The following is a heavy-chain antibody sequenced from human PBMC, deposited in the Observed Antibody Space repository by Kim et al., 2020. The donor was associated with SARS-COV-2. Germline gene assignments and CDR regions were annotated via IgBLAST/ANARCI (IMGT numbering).Heavy chain of an antibody. CDR1: GFTFDDYA. J-gene: IGHJ6*02. V-gene: IGHV3-9*01. Sequence: GGSLRLSCAASGFTFDDYAMHWVRQAPGKGLEWVSGISWNSGSIGYADSVKGRFTISRDNAKNSLYLQMNSLRAEDTALYYCAKDIHSSSSLNYYYYGMDVWGQGTTVTVSS. CDR3: AKDIHSSSSLNYYYYGMDV. D-gene: IGHD6-6*01. CDR2: ISWNSGSI.